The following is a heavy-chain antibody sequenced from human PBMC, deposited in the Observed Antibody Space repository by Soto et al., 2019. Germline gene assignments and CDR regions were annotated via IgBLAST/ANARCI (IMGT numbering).Heavy chain of an antibody. Sequence: QITLKESGPTLVRPPQTLTLTCTFSGFSLTSGVGVGWIRQPPGKALEWLALIYWDDDKRYSPSLKNRLTITTYTAKNQVVLTMTNVGPVDTATYFCAHIDPEIVTVGGHGGFDYWGQGTLVTVSS. D-gene: IGHD5-12*01. CDR2: IYWDDDK. CDR3: AHIDPEIVTVGGHGGFDY. J-gene: IGHJ4*02. CDR1: GFSLTSGVG. V-gene: IGHV2-5*02.